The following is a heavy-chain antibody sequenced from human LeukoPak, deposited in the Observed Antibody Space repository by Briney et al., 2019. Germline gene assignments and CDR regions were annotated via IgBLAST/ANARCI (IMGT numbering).Heavy chain of an antibody. D-gene: IGHD3-22*01. Sequence: GGSLRLSCAASGFTFSSYSMNWVRQAPGKGLEWDSSISSSSSYIYYADSVKGRFTISRDNAKNSLYLQMNSLRAEDTAVYYCAREGGNYYDSSGYYYAPDYWGQGTLVTVSS. J-gene: IGHJ4*02. CDR2: ISSSSSYI. CDR3: AREGGNYYDSSGYYYAPDY. CDR1: GFTFSSYS. V-gene: IGHV3-21*01.